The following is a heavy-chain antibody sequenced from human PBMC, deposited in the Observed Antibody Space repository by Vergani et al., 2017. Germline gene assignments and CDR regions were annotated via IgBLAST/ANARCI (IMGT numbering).Heavy chain of an antibody. D-gene: IGHD2-2*01. Sequence: VQLLESGPGLVKPSETLSLTCAVSGYSISSGYYWGWIRQPPGKGLEWIGSIYHSGSTNYNPSLKSRVTISVDTSKNQFSLKLSSVTAADTAVYYCARHRIVVVPAAIGWFDPWGQGTLVTVSS. V-gene: IGHV4-38-2*01. CDR2: IYHSGST. J-gene: IGHJ5*02. CDR1: GYSISSGYY. CDR3: ARHRIVVVPAAIGWFDP.